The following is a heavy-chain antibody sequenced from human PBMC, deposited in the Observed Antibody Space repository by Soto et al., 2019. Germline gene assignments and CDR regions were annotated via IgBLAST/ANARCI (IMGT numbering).Heavy chain of an antibody. CDR3: AHKGGRGAGMDV. CDR2: IYWDDDE. Sequence: QITLKESGPTLVKPTQTLTLTCTFSGFSLSTSGVGVAWIRQSPGKALEWLALIYWDDDERYGPSLKTRFTITKDTSKNQVVLTMTNMDPVDTATYYCAHKGGRGAGMDVWGQGTTVTVSS. J-gene: IGHJ6*02. V-gene: IGHV2-5*05. CDR1: GFSLSTSGVG. D-gene: IGHD2-15*01.